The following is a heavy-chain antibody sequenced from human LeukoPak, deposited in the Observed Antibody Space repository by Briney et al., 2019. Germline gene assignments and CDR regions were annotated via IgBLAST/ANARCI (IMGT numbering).Heavy chain of an antibody. Sequence: PSGTLSLTCAVSGGSISSSNWWSWVRQPPGKGLEWIGEIYHSGSTNYNPSLKSRVTISVDKSKNQFSLKLSSVTAADTAVYCCARWHYYDSSGPAYYFDYWGQGTLVTVSP. V-gene: IGHV4-4*01. CDR3: ARWHYYDSSGPAYYFDY. CDR2: IYHSGST. D-gene: IGHD3-22*01. CDR1: GGSISSSNW. J-gene: IGHJ4*02.